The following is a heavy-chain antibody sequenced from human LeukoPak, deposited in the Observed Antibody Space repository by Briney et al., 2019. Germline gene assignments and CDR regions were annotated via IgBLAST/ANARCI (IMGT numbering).Heavy chain of an antibody. CDR3: ARDHGIAVAALDY. Sequence: SQTLSLTCAISGDSVSSNSAACNWIRQSPSRCLEWLGRTYYRSKWYNDYAVSVKSRITINPDTSKNQFSLPLNSVTPEDTAVYYCARDHGIAVAALDYWGQGTLVTVSS. D-gene: IGHD6-19*01. CDR1: GDSVSSNSAA. V-gene: IGHV6-1*01. J-gene: IGHJ4*02. CDR2: TYYRSKWYN.